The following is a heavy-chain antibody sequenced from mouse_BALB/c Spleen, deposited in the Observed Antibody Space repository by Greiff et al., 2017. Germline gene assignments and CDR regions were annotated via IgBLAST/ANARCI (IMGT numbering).Heavy chain of an antibody. D-gene: IGHD1-1*01. CDR3: AREGEVDYAMDY. J-gene: IGHJ4*01. Sequence: EVHLVESGGGLVKPGGSLKLSCAASGFTFSDYYMYWVRQTPEKRLEWVATISDGGSYTYYPDSVKGRFTISRDNAKNNLYLQMSSLKSEDTAMYYCAREGEVDYAMDYWGQGTSVTVSS. CDR1: GFTFSDYY. CDR2: ISDGGSYT. V-gene: IGHV5-4*02.